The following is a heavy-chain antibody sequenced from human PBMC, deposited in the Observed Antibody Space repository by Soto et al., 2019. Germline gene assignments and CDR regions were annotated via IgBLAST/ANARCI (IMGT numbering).Heavy chain of an antibody. CDR3: ATGRYSTCPAHFEY. J-gene: IGHJ4*02. CDR2: ILHDGSEK. CDR1: GLTLSTYG. Sequence: QVQLVESGPGVVQPGRSLRLSCIASGLTLSTYGMHWVRQAPGQGLEWVAIILHDGSEKNHADPVKGRITMSRDKTKNTLYLQVKSLTADDTAVYYWATGRYSTCPAHFEYWGQGTLVTVSS. D-gene: IGHD5-12*01. V-gene: IGHV3-30*03.